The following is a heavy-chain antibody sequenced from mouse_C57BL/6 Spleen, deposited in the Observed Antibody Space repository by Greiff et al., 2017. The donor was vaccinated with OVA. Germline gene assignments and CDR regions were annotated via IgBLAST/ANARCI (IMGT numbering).Heavy chain of an antibody. CDR2: IYPGSGST. Sequence: QVQLQQPGAELVKPGASVKMSCKASGYTFTSYWITWVKQRPGQGLEWIGDIYPGSGSTNYNEKFKSKATLTVDTSSSTAYMQLSSLTSEDSAVYYCARKEESNYNYYAMDYWGQGTSVTVSS. V-gene: IGHV1-55*01. CDR1: GYTFTSYW. J-gene: IGHJ4*01. D-gene: IGHD2-5*01. CDR3: ARKEESNYNYYAMDY.